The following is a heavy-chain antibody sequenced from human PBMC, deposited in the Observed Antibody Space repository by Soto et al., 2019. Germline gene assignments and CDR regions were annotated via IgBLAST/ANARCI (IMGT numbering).Heavy chain of an antibody. CDR2: IRSKAYGGTT. CDR3: TLEPDYGMDV. Sequence: GGSLRLSCVGSGFTFSYYGMHWVRQAPGKGLEWVGFIRSKAYGGTTEYAASVKGRFTISRDDSKSIAYLQMNSLKTEDTAVYYCTLEPDYGMDVWGQGTTVTVSS. J-gene: IGHJ6*02. CDR1: GFTFSYYG. V-gene: IGHV3-49*04.